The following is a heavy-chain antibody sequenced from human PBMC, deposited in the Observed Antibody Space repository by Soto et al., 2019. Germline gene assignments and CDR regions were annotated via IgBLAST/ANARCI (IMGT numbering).Heavy chain of an antibody. CDR2: VHHSWGS. D-gene: IGHD3-10*01. V-gene: IGHV4-59*08. CDR1: GGSISSYY. CDR3: ARQGFGALHGLVDV. J-gene: IGHJ6*02. Sequence: QVQLQESGPGLVKPSETLSLSCTVSGGSISSYYWSWFRQSPGKRMEWIGYVHHSWGSSYNPSLQSRVTISLDTSKGQFSLKVTSVTATDTAVYYCARQGFGALHGLVDVWGQGTTVTVSS.